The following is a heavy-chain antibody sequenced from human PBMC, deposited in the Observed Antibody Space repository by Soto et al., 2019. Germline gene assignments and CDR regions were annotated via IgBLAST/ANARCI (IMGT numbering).Heavy chain of an antibody. J-gene: IGHJ6*03. CDR2: ISSSSSVI. D-gene: IGHD3-10*01. Sequence: GGSLRLSCATSGFILSDCAMNWVRQAPGKGLEWVSYISSSSSVIDYADSVKGRFTVSRDNARNSLYLQMNSLRAEDTAVYYRARERSSGYKWYYYMDVWGTGHTVTVSS. V-gene: IGHV3-48*01. CDR1: GFILSDCA. CDR3: ARERSSGYKWYYYMDV.